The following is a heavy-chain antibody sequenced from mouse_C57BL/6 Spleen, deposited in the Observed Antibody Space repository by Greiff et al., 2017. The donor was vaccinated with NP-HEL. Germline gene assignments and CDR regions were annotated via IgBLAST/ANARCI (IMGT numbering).Heavy chain of an antibody. CDR3: ARERVYYGSSLYYAMDY. D-gene: IGHD1-1*01. J-gene: IGHJ4*01. V-gene: IGHV1-39*01. CDR2: INPNYGTT. CDR1: GYSFTDYN. Sequence: EVKLVESGPELVKPGASVKISCKASGYSFTDYNMNWVKQSNGKSLEWIGVINPNYGTTSYNQKFKGKATLTVDQSSSTAYMQLNSLTSEDSAVYYCARERVYYGSSLYYAMDYWGQGTSVTVSS.